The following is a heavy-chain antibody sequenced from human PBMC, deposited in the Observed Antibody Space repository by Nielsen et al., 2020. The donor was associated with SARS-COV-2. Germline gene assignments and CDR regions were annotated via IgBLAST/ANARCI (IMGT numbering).Heavy chain of an antibody. V-gene: IGHV3-9*01. D-gene: IGHD3-22*01. CDR3: AKFPDYYDSSGHTG. Sequence: GGSLRLSCAASGFTFDDYAMHWVRQAPGKGLEWVSGISWNSGNIGYADSVKGRFTISRDNAKNSLYLQMNSLRAEDTALYYCAKFPDYYDSSGHTGWGQGTLVTVSS. CDR2: ISWNSGNI. J-gene: IGHJ4*02. CDR1: GFTFDDYA.